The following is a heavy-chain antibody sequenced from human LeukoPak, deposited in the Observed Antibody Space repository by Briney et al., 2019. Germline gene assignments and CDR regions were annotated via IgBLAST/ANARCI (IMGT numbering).Heavy chain of an antibody. CDR1: GGSISSYY. V-gene: IGHV4-59*01. CDR2: IYYSGST. Sequence: SETLSLTCTVSGGSISSYYWSWIRQPPGKGLEWIGYIYYSGSTNYNPSLKSRVTISVDTSKNQFSLKLSSVTAADTAVYYCARVSYSSGWLQNPLVDYWGQGTLVTVSS. D-gene: IGHD6-19*01. CDR3: ARVSYSSGWLQNPLVDY. J-gene: IGHJ4*02.